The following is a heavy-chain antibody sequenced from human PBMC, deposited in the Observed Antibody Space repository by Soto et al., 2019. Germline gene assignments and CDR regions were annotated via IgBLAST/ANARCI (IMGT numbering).Heavy chain of an antibody. CDR2: ISWNSGSL. CDR3: TEDILDWSGYRKLGRYDAFDI. Sequence: GGSLRLSCAASGLTFVDYSLHWVRQSPGKGLEWVSGISWNSGSLDYADSVKGRFTISRDNAKNSLYLQMNSLRAEDTALYYCTEDILDWSGYRKLGRYDAFDIWGQGTMVTVSS. D-gene: IGHD3-3*01. CDR1: GLTFVDYS. J-gene: IGHJ3*02. V-gene: IGHV3-9*01.